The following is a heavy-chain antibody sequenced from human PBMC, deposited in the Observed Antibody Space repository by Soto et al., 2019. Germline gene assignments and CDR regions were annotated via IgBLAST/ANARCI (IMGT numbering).Heavy chain of an antibody. CDR3: AKGGEILWFGELSERYYFDY. Sequence: RLSCAASGFTFSSYGMHWVRQAPGKGLEWVAVISYDGSNKYYADSVKGRFTISRDNSKNTLYLQMNSLRAEDTAVYYCAKGGEILWFGELSERYYFDYWGQGTLVTVSS. V-gene: IGHV3-30*18. CDR1: GFTFSSYG. J-gene: IGHJ4*02. D-gene: IGHD3-10*01. CDR2: ISYDGSNK.